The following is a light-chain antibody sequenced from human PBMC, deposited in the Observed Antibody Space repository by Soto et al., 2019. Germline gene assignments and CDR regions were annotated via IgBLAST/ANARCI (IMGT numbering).Light chain of an antibody. Sequence: QSVLTQPVSVSGSPGQSIAILCTGTSSDVGSDYNYVSWYQQHPGKAPKLMVYDVNTRPSGVSNRFSGSKSGTTASLTISGLQAEDEADYYCCSYTTSSTYVFGTGTKVTVL. V-gene: IGLV2-14*03. J-gene: IGLJ1*01. CDR1: SSDVGSDYNY. CDR2: DVN. CDR3: CSYTTSSTYV.